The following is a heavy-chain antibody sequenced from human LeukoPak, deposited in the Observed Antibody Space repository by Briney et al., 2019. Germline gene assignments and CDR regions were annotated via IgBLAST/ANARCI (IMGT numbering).Heavy chain of an antibody. V-gene: IGHV4-34*01. CDR2: INHSGST. J-gene: IGHJ6*03. Sequence: KPSETLSLTCAVYGGSFSGYYWSWIRQPPGKGLEWIGEINHSGSTNYNPSLKSRVTISVDTSKNQFSLKLSSVNAADTAVYYCARVYYCYMDVWGKGTTVTVSS. CDR3: ARVYYCYMDV. CDR1: GGSFSGYY.